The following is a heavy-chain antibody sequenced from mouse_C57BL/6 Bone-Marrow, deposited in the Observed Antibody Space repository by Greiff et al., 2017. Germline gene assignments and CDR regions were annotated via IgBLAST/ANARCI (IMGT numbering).Heavy chain of an antibody. V-gene: IGHV1-59*01. J-gene: IGHJ1*03. CDR1: GYTFTSYW. Sequence: QVQLQQPGAELVRPGTSVKLSCKASGYTFTSYWMHWVKQRPGQGLEWIGGIDPSDSYTNYNQKFKGKATLTVDTSSSTAYMQLSSLTSEDSAVXSCANLGSDGDWYFDVWGTGTTVTVSS. CDR2: IDPSDSYT. CDR3: ANLGSDGDWYFDV. D-gene: IGHD3-1*01.